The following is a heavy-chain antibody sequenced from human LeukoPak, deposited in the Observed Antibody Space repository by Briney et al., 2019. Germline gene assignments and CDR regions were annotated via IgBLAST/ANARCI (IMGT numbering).Heavy chain of an antibody. CDR1: GFTFSSYW. CDR3: ASGRDIVVVPAATFDY. Sequence: HPGGSLRLSCAASGFTFSSYWMSWVRQAPGKGLEWVANIKQDGSEKYYVDSVKGRFTISRDNAKNSLYLQMNGLRAEDTAVYYCASGRDIVVVPAATFDYWGQGTLVTVSS. D-gene: IGHD2-2*01. J-gene: IGHJ4*02. CDR2: IKQDGSEK. V-gene: IGHV3-7*01.